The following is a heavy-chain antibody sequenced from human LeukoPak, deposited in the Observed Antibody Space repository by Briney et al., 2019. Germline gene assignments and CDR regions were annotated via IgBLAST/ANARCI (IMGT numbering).Heavy chain of an antibody. CDR2: IYYSGST. J-gene: IGHJ4*02. CDR1: GGSISSYY. Sequence: PSETLSLTCTVSGGSISSYYWSWIRQPPGKGLEWIGYIYYSGSTNYNPSLKSRVTISVDTSKNQFSLKLSSVTAADTAVYYCARAVGYSSSWYLDYWGQGTLVTVSS. D-gene: IGHD6-13*01. V-gene: IGHV4-59*08. CDR3: ARAVGYSSSWYLDY.